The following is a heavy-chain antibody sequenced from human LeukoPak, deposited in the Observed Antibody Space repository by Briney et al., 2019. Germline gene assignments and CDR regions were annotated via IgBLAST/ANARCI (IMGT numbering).Heavy chain of an antibody. CDR1: GDSISSSSYY. D-gene: IGHD3-22*01. V-gene: IGHV4-61*02. J-gene: IGHJ4*02. CDR2: IYTSGST. CDR3: ARAGGSYDSSGYYFK. Sequence: SETLSLTCTVSGDSISSSSYYWSWIRQPAGKGLEWIGRIYTSGSTNYNPSLKSRVTISVDTSKNQFSLKLSSVTAADTAAYFCARAGGSYDSSGYYFKWGQGTLVTVSS.